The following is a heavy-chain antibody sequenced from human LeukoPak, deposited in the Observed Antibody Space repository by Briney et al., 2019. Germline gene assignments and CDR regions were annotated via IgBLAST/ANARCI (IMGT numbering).Heavy chain of an antibody. CDR2: IFYSGST. CDR3: ARDYYDSSGYEGSFDY. Sequence: SETLSLTCTVSSGSISTSNYYWGWVRQPPGKALEWIGNIFYSGSTYYSPSLKSRVTISLDTSRNQFSLKPNSVTAADTAVYYCARDYYDSSGYEGSFDYWGQGTLVTVSS. CDR1: SGSISTSNYY. V-gene: IGHV4-39*07. D-gene: IGHD3-22*01. J-gene: IGHJ4*02.